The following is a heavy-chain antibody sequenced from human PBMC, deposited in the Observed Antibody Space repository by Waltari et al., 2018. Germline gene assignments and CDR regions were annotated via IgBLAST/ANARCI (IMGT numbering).Heavy chain of an antibody. D-gene: IGHD1-26*01. CDR1: GGTFRNYG. V-gene: IGHV1-69*01. Sequence: QVQLVQSGAEVKNPGSSVKVSCKASGGTFRNYGISWVRQAPGQGLEWMGGIIPMFGTANYAQRSQERVTITADESKSTVHLELSGLRSEDTARYYCAKDWKKWELLTDAFDIWGQGTMVTVSS. CDR2: IIPMFGTA. CDR3: AKDWKKWELLTDAFDI. J-gene: IGHJ3*02.